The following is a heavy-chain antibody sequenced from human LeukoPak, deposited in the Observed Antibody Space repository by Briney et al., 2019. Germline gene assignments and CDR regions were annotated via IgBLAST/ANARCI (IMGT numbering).Heavy chain of an antibody. CDR3: ARARYYYDSSGYYPQGGYFDY. CDR1: GFTFSSYA. Sequence: GGSLRLSCAASGFTFSSYAMSWVRQAPEKGLVWVSRINSDGSSTSYADSVKGRFTISRDNAKNTLYLQMNSLRAEDTAVYYCARARYYYDSSGYYPQGGYFDYWGQGTLVTVSS. D-gene: IGHD3-22*01. V-gene: IGHV3-74*01. J-gene: IGHJ4*02. CDR2: INSDGSST.